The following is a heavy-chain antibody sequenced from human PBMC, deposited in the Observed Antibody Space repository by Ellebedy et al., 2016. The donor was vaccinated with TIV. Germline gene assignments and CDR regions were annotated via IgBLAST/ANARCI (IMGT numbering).Heavy chain of an antibody. D-gene: IGHD4-17*01. CDR1: GFSLSTSGVG. CDR2: IYWDDDK. Sequence: SGPTLVKPTQTLTLTCTFSGFSLSTSGVGVGWIRQPPGKALEWLALIYWDDDKRYSPSLKSRLTITKDTSKNQVVLTMTNMDPVDTATYYCAHRPGYGDYVLPFDYWGQGTLVTVSS. V-gene: IGHV2-5*02. J-gene: IGHJ4*02. CDR3: AHRPGYGDYVLPFDY.